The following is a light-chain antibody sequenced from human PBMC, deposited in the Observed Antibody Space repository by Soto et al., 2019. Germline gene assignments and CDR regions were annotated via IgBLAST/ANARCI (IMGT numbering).Light chain of an antibody. CDR2: GAS. Sequence: EIVMTQSPATLSVSPGERATLSCRASQSVSSNLAWYQQKPGQAPRLLIYGASTRATGIPARFSGSESGTKFTLTISTLQSEDFAVYYCQQYNTWLRTFGGGTKVEIK. CDR1: QSVSSN. V-gene: IGKV3-15*01. J-gene: IGKJ4*01. CDR3: QQYNTWLRT.